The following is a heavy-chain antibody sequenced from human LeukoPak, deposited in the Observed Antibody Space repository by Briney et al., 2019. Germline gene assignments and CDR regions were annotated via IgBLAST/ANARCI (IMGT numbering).Heavy chain of an antibody. CDR3: TRDRTGYSYGYGSTSAFDY. V-gene: IGHV3-49*04. CDR1: GFTFGDYA. Sequence: GGSLRLSCTASGFTFGDYAMSWVRQAPGKGLEWVGFIRSKAYGGTTEYAASVKGRFTISRDDSKSIAYLQMNSLKTEDTAVCYCTRDRTGYSYGYGSTSAFDYWGQGTLVTVSS. J-gene: IGHJ4*02. CDR2: IRSKAYGGTT. D-gene: IGHD5-18*01.